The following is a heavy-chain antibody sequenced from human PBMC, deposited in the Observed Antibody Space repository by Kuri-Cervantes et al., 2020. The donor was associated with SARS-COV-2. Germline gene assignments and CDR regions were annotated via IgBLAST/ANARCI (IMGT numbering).Heavy chain of an antibody. V-gene: IGHV3-21*04. CDR1: GFTFDTYG. CDR2: ITSRSSRI. Sequence: GESLKISCAASGFTFDTYGMGWVRQAPGRGLEWISSITSRSSRIYYADSVKGRFTISRDNSKSTVYVQMNSLRAEDTAVYYCAREFSAMVGAPTAAFDIWGQGTMVTVSS. CDR3: AREFSAMVGAPTAAFDI. J-gene: IGHJ3*02. D-gene: IGHD1-26*01.